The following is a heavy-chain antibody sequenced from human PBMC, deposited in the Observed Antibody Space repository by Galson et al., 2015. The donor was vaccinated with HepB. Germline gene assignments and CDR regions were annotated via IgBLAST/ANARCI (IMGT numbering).Heavy chain of an antibody. Sequence: SLRLSCAASGFTFDDYAMHWVRQAPGKGLEWVSGISWNSGNIGYADSVKGRFTISRDNAKNSLYLQMNTLTTEDTALYYCAKAQVGARYVACYFDYWGQGTLVTVSS. V-gene: IGHV3-9*01. CDR3: AKAQVGARYVACYFDY. J-gene: IGHJ4*02. CDR1: GFTFDDYA. D-gene: IGHD1-26*01. CDR2: ISWNSGNI.